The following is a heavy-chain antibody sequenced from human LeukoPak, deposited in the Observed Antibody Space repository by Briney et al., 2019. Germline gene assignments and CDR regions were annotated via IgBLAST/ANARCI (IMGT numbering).Heavy chain of an antibody. D-gene: IGHD4-23*01. CDR1: GYTLTELS. J-gene: IGHJ6*02. CDR3: ALPRGLYGGNSEYYYGMDV. Sequence: GASVKVSCKVSGYTLTELSMHWVRQAPGKGLEWMGGFDPEDGETIYAQKFQGRVTMTEDTSTDTAYMELSSLRSEDTAVYYCALPRGLYGGNSEYYYGMDVWGQGTTVTVSS. CDR2: FDPEDGET. V-gene: IGHV1-24*01.